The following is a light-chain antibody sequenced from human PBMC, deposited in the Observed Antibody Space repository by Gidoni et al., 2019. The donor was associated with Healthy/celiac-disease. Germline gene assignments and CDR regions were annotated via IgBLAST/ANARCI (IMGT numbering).Light chain of an antibody. J-gene: IGKJ2*01. CDR2: DAS. V-gene: IGKV1-33*01. Sequence: DTQMTQSPSSLSASVGDRVSITWQASQDISNYLNSYHQKPGKAPKLLIYDASNLEKGVPSRFSGSGSGTDFTFTISSLQPEDIATYYCQQYDNLPRTFGQGTKLEIK. CDR1: QDISNY. CDR3: QQYDNLPRT.